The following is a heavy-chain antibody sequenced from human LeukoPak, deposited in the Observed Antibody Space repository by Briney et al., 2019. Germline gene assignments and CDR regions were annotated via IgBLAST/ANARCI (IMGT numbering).Heavy chain of an antibody. J-gene: IGHJ4*02. Sequence: ASVKVSCKASGYTLTSYYMHWVRQAPGQGPEWMGVINPSGGRTTSYAQKIQGRVTMTRDTSMSTVNMELSGLRSEDTAVYYCARGTLRYFDFWGQGTLVTVSS. D-gene: IGHD3-9*01. V-gene: IGHV1-46*01. CDR3: ARGTLRYFDF. CDR1: GYTLTSYY. CDR2: INPSGGRT.